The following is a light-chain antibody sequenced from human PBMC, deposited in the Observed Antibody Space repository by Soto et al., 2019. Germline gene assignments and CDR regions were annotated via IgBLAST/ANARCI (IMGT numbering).Light chain of an antibody. J-gene: IGKJ4*01. V-gene: IGKV3-20*01. CDR1: QSVSSNY. Sequence: EIVLTQSPGTLSLSPGERATPSCRASQSVSSNYLAWYQQKPGQAPRLLIYGASSRATGIPDRFSGSGSGTDFTLTISRLEPEDFAVYYCQQYGSSPRVTFGGGTKVEIK. CDR2: GAS. CDR3: QQYGSSPRVT.